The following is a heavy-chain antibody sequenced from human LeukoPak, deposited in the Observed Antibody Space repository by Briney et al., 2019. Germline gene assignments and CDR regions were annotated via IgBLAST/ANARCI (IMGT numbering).Heavy chain of an antibody. CDR2: ISSSGSTI. D-gene: IGHD6-6*01. CDR1: GFTFSDYY. J-gene: IGHJ6*03. CDR3: AKKGGAGSSSLYYYYMDV. V-gene: IGHV3-11*01. Sequence: MSGGSLRLSCAASGFTFSDYYMSWIRQAPGKGLEWISYISSSGSTIYYADSVKGRFTISRDNAKNSLYLQMNSLRAEDTAVYYCAKKGGAGSSSLYYYYMDVWGKGTTVTVSS.